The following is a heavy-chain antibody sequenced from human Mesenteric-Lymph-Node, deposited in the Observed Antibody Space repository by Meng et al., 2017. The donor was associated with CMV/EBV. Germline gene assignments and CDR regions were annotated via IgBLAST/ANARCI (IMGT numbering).Heavy chain of an antibody. V-gene: IGHV3-7*03. CDR3: ARGPTGHNYHSPPDY. Sequence: GESLKISCAASGFTFSSYWMSWVRQAPGKGLEWVANINQDGSEEYYVDSVKGRFTISRDNAKNSLYLQMNSLRAEDTAVYYCARGPTGHNYHSPPDYWGQGTLVTVSS. CDR2: INQDGSEE. J-gene: IGHJ4*02. D-gene: IGHD1-1*01. CDR1: GFTFSSYW.